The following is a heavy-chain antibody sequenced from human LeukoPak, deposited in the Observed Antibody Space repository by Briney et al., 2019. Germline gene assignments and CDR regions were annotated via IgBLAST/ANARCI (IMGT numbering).Heavy chain of an antibody. Sequence: ASVKVSCKSSGGTFSSYAIIWVRQAPGQGLEWMGWISAYNVNTNDAQKLQGRVTMTTDTSTTTAYMELRSLRSDDTAVYYCARVPVSGPGARFDYWGQGTLVTVSS. CDR3: ARVPVSGPGARFDY. V-gene: IGHV1-18*01. CDR2: ISAYNVNT. J-gene: IGHJ4*02. D-gene: IGHD4-11*01. CDR1: GGTFSSYA.